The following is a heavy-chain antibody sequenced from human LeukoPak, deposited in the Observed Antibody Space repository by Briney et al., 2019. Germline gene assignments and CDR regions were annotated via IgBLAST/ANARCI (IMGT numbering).Heavy chain of an antibody. CDR3: ARDFDGPRASDY. CDR1: GFTFSYFW. J-gene: IGHJ4*02. CDR2: INTDGSYS. D-gene: IGHD4-17*01. Sequence: GGSLRLSCAASGFTFSYFWMHWFRQTPGKGLVWVSCINTDGSYSSYADSVKGRFTISRDNVRNTLYLQMNSLRAEDSAVYYCARDFDGPRASDYWGQGTLVTVSS. V-gene: IGHV3-74*01.